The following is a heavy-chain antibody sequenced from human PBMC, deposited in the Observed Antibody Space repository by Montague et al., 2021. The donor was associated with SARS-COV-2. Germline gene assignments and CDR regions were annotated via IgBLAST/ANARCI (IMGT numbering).Heavy chain of an antibody. D-gene: IGHD6-13*01. CDR3: AKDCVRSSSGYDRMDV. J-gene: IGHJ6*02. Sequence: SLRLSCAASGFTFSSYPMTWVRQAPGKGLEWVSVVYSGGSTTYYADSVKGRFTISRDNSKNTLYLEMNSLRAEDTAIYYCAKDCVRSSSGYDRMDVWGQGTTVIVSS. CDR1: GFTFSSYP. V-gene: IGHV3-23*03. CDR2: VYSGGSTT.